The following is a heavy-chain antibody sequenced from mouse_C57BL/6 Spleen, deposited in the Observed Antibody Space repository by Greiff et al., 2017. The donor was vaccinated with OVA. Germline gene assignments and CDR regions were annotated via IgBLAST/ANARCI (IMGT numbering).Heavy chain of an antibody. D-gene: IGHD1-1*01. Sequence: VQLQESGAELVKPGASVKLSCKASGYTFTSYWMQWVKQRPGQGLEWIGEIDPSDSYTNYNQKFKGKATLTVDTSSSTAYMQLSSLTSEDSAVYYCAYYYGNYFDYWGQGTTLTVSS. V-gene: IGHV1-50*01. CDR3: AYYYGNYFDY. CDR1: GYTFTSYW. CDR2: IDPSDSYT. J-gene: IGHJ2*01.